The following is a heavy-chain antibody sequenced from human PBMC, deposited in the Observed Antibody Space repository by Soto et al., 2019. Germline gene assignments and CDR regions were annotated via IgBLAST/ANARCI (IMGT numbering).Heavy chain of an antibody. V-gene: IGHV3-30*18. CDR3: AKDLRGPGLPGSCFPDY. D-gene: IGHD1-26*01. CDR2: ISYDGSNK. CDR1: GFTFSSYG. J-gene: IGHJ4*02. Sequence: QVQLVESGGGVVQPGRSLRLSCAASGFTFSSYGMHWVRQAPGKGLEWVAVISYDGSNKYYADSVKGRFTISRDNSKNTLYLQMNSLRAEDTAVYYCAKDLRGPGLPGSCFPDYWGQGTLVTVSS.